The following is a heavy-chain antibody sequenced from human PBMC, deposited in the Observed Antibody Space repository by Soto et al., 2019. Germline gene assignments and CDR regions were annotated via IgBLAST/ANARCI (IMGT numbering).Heavy chain of an antibody. D-gene: IGHD3-9*01. Sequence: GGSLRLSCAASGFTFSSYAMSWVRQAPGKGLEWVSAISGSGGSTYYADSVKGRFTISRDNSKNTLYLQMNSLRAEDTAVYYCTKGGRYFDWTLDYWGQGTLVTVSS. V-gene: IGHV3-23*01. CDR1: GFTFSSYA. CDR3: TKGGRYFDWTLDY. CDR2: ISGSGGST. J-gene: IGHJ4*02.